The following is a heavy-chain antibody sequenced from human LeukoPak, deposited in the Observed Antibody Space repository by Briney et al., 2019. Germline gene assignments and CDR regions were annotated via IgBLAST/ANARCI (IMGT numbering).Heavy chain of an antibody. J-gene: IGHJ4*02. D-gene: IGHD3-9*01. Sequence: SETLSLTCTVSGGSISSGDYYWSWIRQPPGKGLEWIGYIYYSGSTYYNPSLKSRVTISVDTSKSQFSLKLSSVTAADTAVYYCARERESNLTGYYPSYFDYWGQGTLVTVSS. CDR3: ARERESNLTGYYPSYFDY. CDR1: GGSISSGDYY. V-gene: IGHV4-30-4*01. CDR2: IYYSGST.